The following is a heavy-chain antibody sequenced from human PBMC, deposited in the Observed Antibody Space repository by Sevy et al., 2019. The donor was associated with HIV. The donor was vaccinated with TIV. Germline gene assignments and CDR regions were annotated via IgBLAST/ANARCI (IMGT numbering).Heavy chain of an antibody. Sequence: SETLSLTCAVYGGSFSGYYWSWIRQPPGKGLEWIGEINHSGSTNYNPSLKSRVTISVDTSKNQFSLKLSSVTAADTAVYYCASGPTNYYGSGRPSKGYFDYWGQGTLVTVSS. CDR1: GGSFSGYY. CDR3: ASGPTNYYGSGRPSKGYFDY. D-gene: IGHD3-10*01. J-gene: IGHJ4*02. V-gene: IGHV4-34*01. CDR2: INHSGST.